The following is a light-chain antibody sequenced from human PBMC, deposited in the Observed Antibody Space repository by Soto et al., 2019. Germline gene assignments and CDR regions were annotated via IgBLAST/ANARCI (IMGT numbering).Light chain of an antibody. CDR1: QSVLYSSNNKNY. CDR2: WAS. Sequence: DIVMTQSPDSLAVSLGERATINCKSSQSVLYSSNNKNYLAWYQQKPGQPPKLLIYWASTRESGVPDRFSGSGSGTDLTLTISSLQAEDVAVYYCQQYYSTPPTFGGGTEVEIK. CDR3: QQYYSTPPT. J-gene: IGKJ4*01. V-gene: IGKV4-1*01.